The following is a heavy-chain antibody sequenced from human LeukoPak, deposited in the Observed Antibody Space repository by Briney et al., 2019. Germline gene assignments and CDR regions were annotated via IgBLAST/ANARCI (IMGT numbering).Heavy chain of an antibody. Sequence: ASVKVSCKASGGTFSSYAISWVRQAPGQGLEWMGGIIPIFGTANYAQKFQGRVTITADESTSTAYMELSSLRSDDTAVYYCARDTAYAFDIWGQGTMVTVSS. D-gene: IGHD5-18*01. V-gene: IGHV1-69*13. J-gene: IGHJ3*02. CDR3: ARDTAYAFDI. CDR2: IIPIFGTA. CDR1: GGTFSSYA.